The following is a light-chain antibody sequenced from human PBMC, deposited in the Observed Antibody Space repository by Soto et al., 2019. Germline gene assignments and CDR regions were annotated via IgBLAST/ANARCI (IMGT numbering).Light chain of an antibody. V-gene: IGKV1-39*01. CDR3: QESYTTXAVT. CDR2: ATS. Sequence: DIQMTQSPSSLSASLGDRVTLTCRAIENIDNYLNCYQQKQGQARKIMIYATSTLQIGVPSRFSGSGSGTEFTLTISSMQAEDFATYFCQESYTTXAVTCGGGTKV. J-gene: IGKJ4*01. CDR1: ENIDNY.